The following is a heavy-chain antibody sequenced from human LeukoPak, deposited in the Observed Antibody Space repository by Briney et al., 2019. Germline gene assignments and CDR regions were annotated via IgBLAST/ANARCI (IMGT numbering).Heavy chain of an antibody. V-gene: IGHV3-30-3*01. CDR3: ARDGHGMDV. Sequence: SCKASGYTFTSYAMHWVRQAPGKGLEWVAVISYDGSNKYYADSVKGRFTISRDNSKNTLYLQMNSLRAEDTAVYYCARDGHGMDVWGQGTTVTVSS. CDR2: ISYDGSNK. J-gene: IGHJ6*02. CDR1: GYTFTSYA.